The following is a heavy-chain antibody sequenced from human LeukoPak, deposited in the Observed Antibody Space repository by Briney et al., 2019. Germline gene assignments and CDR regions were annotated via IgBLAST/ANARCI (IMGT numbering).Heavy chain of an antibody. V-gene: IGHV4-34*01. CDR1: GGSFSGYY. CDR2: INHSGST. J-gene: IGHJ5*02. D-gene: IGHD3-22*01. Sequence: SETLSLTCAVYGGSFSGYYWSWIRQPPGKGLEWIGEINHSGSTNYNPSLKSRVTISVDTSKNQFSLKLSSVTAADTAVYYCARERDSSGYSDWFDPWGQGTLVTVSS. CDR3: ARERDSSGYSDWFDP.